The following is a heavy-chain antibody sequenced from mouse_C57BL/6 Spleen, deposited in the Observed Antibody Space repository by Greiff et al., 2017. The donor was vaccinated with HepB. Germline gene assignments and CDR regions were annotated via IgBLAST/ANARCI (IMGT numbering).Heavy chain of an antibody. CDR3: AVYHYSGSSYPDYFDY. Sequence: EVQVVESGGGLVKPGGSLKLSCAASGFTFSSYAMSWVRQTPEKRLEWVATISDGGSYTYYPDNVKGRFTISRDNATNNLYLQMSHLQSEDTAVYYCAVYHYSGSSYPDYFDYWGQGTTLTVSS. CDR2: ISDGGSYT. J-gene: IGHJ2*01. CDR1: GFTFSSYA. V-gene: IGHV5-4*01. D-gene: IGHD1-1*01.